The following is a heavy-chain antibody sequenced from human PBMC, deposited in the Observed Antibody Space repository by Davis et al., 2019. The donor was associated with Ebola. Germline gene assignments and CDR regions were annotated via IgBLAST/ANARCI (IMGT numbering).Heavy chain of an antibody. V-gene: IGHV3-23*01. CDR1: GFTFGSYA. J-gene: IGHJ6*02. CDR3: AKDLSALLVPVNYYYAMDV. D-gene: IGHD3-3*01. CDR2: INNRGTPT. Sequence: PGGSLRLSCAASGFTFGSYAMSWVRQAPGKGLEWVAAINNRGTPTYYSDSVRGRFAISRDNSKNTVSLHLTSLRAEDTAIYYCAKDLSALLVPVNYYYAMDVWGQGTTVTVS.